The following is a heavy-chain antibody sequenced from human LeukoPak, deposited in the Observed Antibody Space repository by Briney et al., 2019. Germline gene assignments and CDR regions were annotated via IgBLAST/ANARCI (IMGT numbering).Heavy chain of an antibody. D-gene: IGHD1-26*01. CDR3: AKDISPVEGAFDY. CDR2: ISWNSGSI. CDR1: GFNLDDYA. Sequence: PGGSLRLSCAASGFNLDDYAMQSVRQAPGKGLEWVSGISWNSGSIGYADSVKGRFTISRDNAKNSLYLQMNSLRTEDTALYYCAKDISPVEGAFDYWGQGTLVTVSS. J-gene: IGHJ4*02. V-gene: IGHV3-9*01.